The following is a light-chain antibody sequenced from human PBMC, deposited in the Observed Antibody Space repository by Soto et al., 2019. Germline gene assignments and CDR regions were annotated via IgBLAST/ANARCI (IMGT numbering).Light chain of an antibody. CDR1: SSEVGTYNL. Sequence: QSALTQPASVSGSPGQSITISCTGSSSEVGTYNLVSWYQQHPGEAPKLMIYEVTKRPSGVSNRFSGSKSGNTASLTISGLQAEDEADYYCCSYAGSSYVFGTGTKVTVL. V-gene: IGLV2-23*02. CDR3: CSYAGSSYV. J-gene: IGLJ1*01. CDR2: EVT.